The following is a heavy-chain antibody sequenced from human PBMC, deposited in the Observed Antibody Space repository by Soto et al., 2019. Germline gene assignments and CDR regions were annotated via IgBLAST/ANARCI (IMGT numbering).Heavy chain of an antibody. CDR2: ISYDGSNI. CDR1: GFTFSSYA. Sequence: QVQLVESGGGVVQPGRSLRLSCAASGFTFSSYAMHWVRQAPGKGLEWVAVISYDGSNIYYADSVKGRFTISRDNSKNTLYLQMNSLSAEDTAVYYCASLVTHDGHYYYGMDVWGQGTTVTVSS. V-gene: IGHV3-30-3*01. J-gene: IGHJ6*02. D-gene: IGHD6-13*01. CDR3: ASLVTHDGHYYYGMDV.